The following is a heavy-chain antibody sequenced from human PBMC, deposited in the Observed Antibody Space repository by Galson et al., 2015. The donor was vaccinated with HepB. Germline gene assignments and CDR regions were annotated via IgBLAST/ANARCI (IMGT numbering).Heavy chain of an antibody. J-gene: IGHJ3*02. CDR2: ISDSGRAI. Sequence: SLRLSCAVSGFSFSGYEMNWVRQAPGKGPEWVSYISDSGRAIYYADSVKGRFTIFRDNAKNSLYLQMNSLRAEDTAVYYCARFMHRGPKGALDIWGQGTMVTVSS. CDR1: GFSFSGYE. CDR3: ARFMHRGPKGALDI. V-gene: IGHV3-48*03. D-gene: IGHD3-10*01.